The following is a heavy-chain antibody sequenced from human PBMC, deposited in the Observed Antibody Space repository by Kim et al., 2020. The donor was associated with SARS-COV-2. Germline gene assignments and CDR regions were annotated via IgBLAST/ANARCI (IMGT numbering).Heavy chain of an antibody. CDR3: ARDEGGIAARPNYYYYYGMDV. J-gene: IGHJ6*02. D-gene: IGHD6-6*01. Sequence: ASVKVSCKASGYTFTSYGISWVRQAPGQGLEWMGWISAYNGNTNYAQKLQGRVTMTTDTSTSTAYMELRSLRSDDTAVYYCARDEGGIAARPNYYYYYGMDVWGQGTTVTVSS. CDR1: GYTFTSYG. V-gene: IGHV1-18*01. CDR2: ISAYNGNT.